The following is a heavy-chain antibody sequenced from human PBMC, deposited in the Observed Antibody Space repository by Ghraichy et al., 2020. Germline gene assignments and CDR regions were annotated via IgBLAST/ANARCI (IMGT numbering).Heavy chain of an antibody. CDR1: GFSLSNARMG. D-gene: IGHD3-22*01. CDR3: ARIRRNDYYDSSGQVRSFDY. J-gene: IGHJ4*02. Sequence: SGPTLVKPTETLTLTCTVSGFSLSNARMGVSWIRQPPGKALEWLAHIFSNDEKSYSTSLKSRLTISKDTSKSQVVLTMTNMDPVDTATYYCARIRRNDYYDSSGQVRSFDYWGQGTLVTVSS. V-gene: IGHV2-26*01. CDR2: IFSNDEK.